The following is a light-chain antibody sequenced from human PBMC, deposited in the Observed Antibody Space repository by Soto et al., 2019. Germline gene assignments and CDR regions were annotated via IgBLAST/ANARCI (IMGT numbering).Light chain of an antibody. J-gene: IGKJ4*01. Sequence: EVVLTQSPGTLSLSPGERAILSCRASQSVNSRYLAWYQQKHGQAPRLLISGASSRATGIPDRFSGSGSGTDFPLIINRLEAEDFAVYYCQHYDNAPLTFGGGTKVEI. CDR2: GAS. CDR3: QHYDNAPLT. V-gene: IGKV3-20*01. CDR1: QSVNSRY.